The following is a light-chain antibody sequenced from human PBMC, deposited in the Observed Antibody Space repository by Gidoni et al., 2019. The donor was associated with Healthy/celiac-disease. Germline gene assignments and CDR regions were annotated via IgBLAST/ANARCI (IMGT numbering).Light chain of an antibody. V-gene: IGLV3-19*01. CDR1: SLRSYY. CDR3: NSRDSSGNHMV. J-gene: IGLJ2*01. CDR2: GKN. Sequence: SSELPQDPAVSVALGQTVRITFQGDSLRSYYASWYQQKPGQAPVLVIYGKNNRPSGIPDRFSGSSSGNTASLTITGAQAEDEADYYCNSRDSSGNHMVFGGGTKLTVL.